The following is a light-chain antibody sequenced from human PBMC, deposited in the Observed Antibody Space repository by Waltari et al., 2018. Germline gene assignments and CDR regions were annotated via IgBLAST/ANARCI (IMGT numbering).Light chain of an antibody. CDR2: AAS. Sequence: DIQMTQSPSSLSASVGDRVTITCRASQSISSYLNWYQQKPGKAPKLLIYAASSLQSGVPSRFSGSGSGTDFTLTISSLQPEDFATYYCLQHNSPWTFGQGTKVEIK. J-gene: IGKJ1*01. CDR3: LQHNSPWT. CDR1: QSISSY. V-gene: IGKV1-39*01.